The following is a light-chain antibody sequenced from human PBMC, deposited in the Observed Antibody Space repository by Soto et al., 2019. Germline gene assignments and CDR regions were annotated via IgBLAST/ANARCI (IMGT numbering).Light chain of an antibody. CDR1: QAFLYSSNNKNY. CDR3: QHYYTTPIT. V-gene: IGKV4-1*01. J-gene: IGKJ4*01. Sequence: VMTPSPDSLALSLCERATINCKSSQAFLYSSNNKNYLAWYQQKPGQAPKLLIYWASTRESGVPDRFSGSGSGTDFTLTISGLQAEDVAVYYCQHYYTTPITFGGGTKVDIK. CDR2: WAS.